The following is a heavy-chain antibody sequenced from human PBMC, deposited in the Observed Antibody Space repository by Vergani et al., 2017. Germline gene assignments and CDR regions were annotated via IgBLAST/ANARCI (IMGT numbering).Heavy chain of an antibody. CDR1: GFTFSSYA. CDR2: ISGSGGST. CDR3: ARDLNYATVTTADY. J-gene: IGHJ4*02. D-gene: IGHD4-11*01. Sequence: EVQLLESGGGLVQPGGSLRLSCAASGFTFSSYAMSWVRQAPGKGLEWVSAISGSGGSTYYADSVKGRFTISRDNSKNSLYLQMNSLRAEDTAVYYCARDLNYATVTTADYWGQGTLVTVSS. V-gene: IGHV3-23*01.